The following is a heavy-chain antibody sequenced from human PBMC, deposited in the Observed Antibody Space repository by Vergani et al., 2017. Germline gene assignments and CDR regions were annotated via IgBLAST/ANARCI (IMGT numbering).Heavy chain of an antibody. V-gene: IGHV3-23*01. Sequence: EVQLLESGGGLVQPGGSLRLSCAASGFTFSSYAMSWVRQAPGKGLEWVSAIIASGGSTYYADSVKGRLTISRDNSKNTLYLQMNSLRAGDTAVYYCAKSPIWFGELSWGQGTLVTVSS. D-gene: IGHD3-10*01. J-gene: IGHJ5*02. CDR2: IIASGGST. CDR3: AKSPIWFGELS. CDR1: GFTFSSYA.